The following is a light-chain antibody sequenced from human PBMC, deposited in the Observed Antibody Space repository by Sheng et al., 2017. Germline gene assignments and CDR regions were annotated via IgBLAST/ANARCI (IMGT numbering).Light chain of an antibody. J-gene: IGKJ1*01. CDR3: QQYGSSPPT. Sequence: EIVLTQSPGTLSLSPGVRATVSCRASQSVSSSLLAWYQQKPGQAPRLLIYAASNRATGIPDRFSGSGSGTDFTLTISRLEPEDFAVYYCQQYGSSPPTFGQGTKVEIK. CDR1: QSVSSSL. CDR2: AAS. V-gene: IGKV3-20*01.